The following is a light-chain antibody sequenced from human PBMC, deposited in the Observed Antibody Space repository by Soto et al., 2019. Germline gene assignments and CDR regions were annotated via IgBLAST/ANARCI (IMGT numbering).Light chain of an antibody. Sequence: EIVLTQSPGTLSLSPGEGATLSCRASQSISSNFLAWYQQKRGQAPRLLIHGASNWATVIPDRFSGSGSGTDFTLTITRLEPEDFAVYYCQQYGGSPRTFGQGTKVEVK. CDR1: QSISSNF. J-gene: IGKJ1*01. V-gene: IGKV3-20*01. CDR3: QQYGGSPRT. CDR2: GAS.